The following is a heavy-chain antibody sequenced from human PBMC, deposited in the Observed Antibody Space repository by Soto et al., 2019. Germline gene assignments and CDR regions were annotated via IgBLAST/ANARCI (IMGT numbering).Heavy chain of an antibody. CDR1: GYTFTYYA. J-gene: IGHJ4*02. CDR2: VHAGNDNT. D-gene: IGHD3-3*01. V-gene: IGHV1-3*01. CDR3: ATTIPDYDPFRSPPDY. Sequence: QAQLVQSGAEVKKPGASVQVSCKASGYTFTYYAIHWVRQAPGQRLEWMGRVHAGNDNTKYSQKFQDRVTITRDTSASTAYMELSSLRPEDTAVYYCATTIPDYDPFRSPPDYWGQGTLVTVSS.